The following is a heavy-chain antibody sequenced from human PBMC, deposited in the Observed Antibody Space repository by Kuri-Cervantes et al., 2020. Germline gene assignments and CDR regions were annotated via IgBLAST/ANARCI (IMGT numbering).Heavy chain of an antibody. V-gene: IGHV3-66*01. CDR3: ARGDPNRYCSSTSCYGGY. J-gene: IGHJ4*02. CDR1: GFTVSSNY. Sequence: GGSLRLSCAASGFTVSSNYMSWVRQAPGKGLEWVSVIYSGGSTYYADSVKGRFTISRDNAKNSLYLQMNSLRDEDTAVYYCARGDPNRYCSSTSCYGGYWGQGTLVTVSS. CDR2: IYSGGST. D-gene: IGHD2-2*01.